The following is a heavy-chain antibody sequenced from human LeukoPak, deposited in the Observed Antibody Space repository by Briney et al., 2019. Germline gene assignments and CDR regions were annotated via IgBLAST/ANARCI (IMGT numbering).Heavy chain of an antibody. CDR1: GFTFSNYW. J-gene: IGHJ4*02. D-gene: IGHD5-12*01. CDR2: INQDGSEE. CDR3: VRDGGVSGYDLLDY. V-gene: IGHV3-7*01. Sequence: GGSLRLSCAASGFTFSNYWMTWVRRAPGKGLEWVAHINQDGSEEHYMDSAKARFTISRDNAKNSLSLQMNSLRAEYTAVYYCVRDGGVSGYDLLDYWGQGTLVTVSS.